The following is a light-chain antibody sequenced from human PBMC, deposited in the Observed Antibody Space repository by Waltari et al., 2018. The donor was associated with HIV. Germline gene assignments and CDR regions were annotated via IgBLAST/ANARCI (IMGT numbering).Light chain of an antibody. J-gene: IGLJ1*01. CDR3: QSYDSSLSGYV. CDR1: SPNIRADYD. CDR2: GNN. Sequence: QSVLTKQPSVSWVPGQWVTISCTGCSPNIRADYDVHSYQQLPGIAPKLLIHGNNNRPSGVPDRFSGSKSGTSASLAITGLQAEDEAVYSCQSYDSSLSGYVFGTGTKVTVL. V-gene: IGLV1-40*01.